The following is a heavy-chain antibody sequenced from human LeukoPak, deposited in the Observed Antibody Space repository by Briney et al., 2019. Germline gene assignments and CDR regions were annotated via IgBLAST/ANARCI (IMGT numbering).Heavy chain of an antibody. V-gene: IGHV4-30-2*01. CDR2: IYHTGNT. J-gene: IGHJ4*02. Sequence: PSQTLSLTCTVSGASISSGGYFWGWIRQPPGKGLEWIGYIYHTGNTYYNPSLESRVTMSVDTSKNQFSLSLASVTVADTAVYYCARERPLDTVVSQDFWGQGTLVIVSS. CDR3: ARERPLDTVVSQDF. CDR1: GASISSGGYF. D-gene: IGHD4-23*01.